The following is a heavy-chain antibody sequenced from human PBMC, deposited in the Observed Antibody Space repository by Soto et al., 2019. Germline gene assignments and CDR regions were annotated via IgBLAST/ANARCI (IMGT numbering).Heavy chain of an antibody. CDR2: ISYDGSNK. Sequence: QVQLVESGGGVVQPGRSLRLSCAASGFTFSSYGMHWVRQAPGKGLEWVAVISYDGSNKYYADSVKGRFTISRDNSKTTLYLEMNSLRAEDTAVYYCATEYRYCTSTTCPPYYSGMDVWGQGTTVTVSS. D-gene: IGHD2-2*01. CDR1: GFTFSSYG. V-gene: IGHV3-30*03. CDR3: ATEYRYCTSTTCPPYYSGMDV. J-gene: IGHJ6*02.